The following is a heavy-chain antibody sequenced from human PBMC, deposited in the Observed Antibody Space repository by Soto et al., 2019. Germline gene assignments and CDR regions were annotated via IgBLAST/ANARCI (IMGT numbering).Heavy chain of an antibody. V-gene: IGHV3-21*01. CDR1: GFTFSNYG. CDR3: ARAMYGSGSYYGDY. Sequence: GSLRLSCAASGFTFSNYGMNWVRQAPGRGLEWVSSITRTGSNIYYADSMKGRFTVSRDNAKNSVYLQMDSLRAEDTAVYYCARAMYGSGSYYGDYWGQGTLVTVSS. CDR2: ITRTGSNI. J-gene: IGHJ4*02. D-gene: IGHD3-10*01.